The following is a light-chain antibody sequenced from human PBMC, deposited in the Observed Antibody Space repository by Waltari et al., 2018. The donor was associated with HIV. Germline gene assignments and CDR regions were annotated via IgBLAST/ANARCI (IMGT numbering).Light chain of an antibody. V-gene: IGKV1-39*01. CDR3: QQSSDLPST. CDR2: AAS. Sequence: DIQMTQSPSSLSASIGDRVTITCRASQTIYHYLNWYQHEPGKPPKLLIDAASTLQSGVPSRFSASGAGTDFTLTINNLQPEDFATYYCQQSSDLPSTFGPGTKVDLK. J-gene: IGKJ3*01. CDR1: QTIYHY.